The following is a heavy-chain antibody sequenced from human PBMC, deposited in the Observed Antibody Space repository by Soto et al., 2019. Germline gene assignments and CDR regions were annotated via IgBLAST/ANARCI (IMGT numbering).Heavy chain of an antibody. V-gene: IGHV4-31*03. CDR1: GGSISSGGYY. D-gene: IGHD3-3*01. CDR2: IYYSGST. Sequence: PSETLCLTCTVSGGSISSGGYYWSWIRQHPGKGLEWIGYIYYSGSTYYNPSLKSRVTISVDTSKNQFSLKLSSVTAADTAVYYCARAPYDFWSGYYQAWGQGTLVTVSS. J-gene: IGHJ5*02. CDR3: ARAPYDFWSGYYQA.